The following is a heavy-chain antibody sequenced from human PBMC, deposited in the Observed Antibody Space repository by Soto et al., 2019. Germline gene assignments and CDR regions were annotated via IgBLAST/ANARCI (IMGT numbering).Heavy chain of an antibody. D-gene: IGHD1-1*01. CDR3: ARDRWKSPATSYYYGMDL. CDR2: ISAYNGNT. V-gene: IGHV1-18*01. CDR1: GYTFTSYG. Sequence: ASVKVSCKASGYTFTSYGISWVRQAPGQGLEWMGWISAYNGNTNYAQKLQGRVTMTTDTSTSTAYMELRSLRSDDTAVYYCARDRWKSPATSYYYGMDLWGQGTTVTVSS. J-gene: IGHJ6*02.